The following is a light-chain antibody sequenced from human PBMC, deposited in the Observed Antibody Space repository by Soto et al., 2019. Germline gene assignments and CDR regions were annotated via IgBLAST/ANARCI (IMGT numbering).Light chain of an antibody. CDR2: GAS. CDR3: QHFGGTTFT. Sequence: EIVLTQSPVTLSLSPVEGATLSCRSSQSVSSSYIAWYQQRPGQTPSLLIYGASTRATGIPDRFSGSGSGTHFTLTISRLEPGDFAVYYCQHFGGTTFTFGQGTRLEIK. CDR1: QSVSSSY. J-gene: IGKJ5*01. V-gene: IGKV3-20*01.